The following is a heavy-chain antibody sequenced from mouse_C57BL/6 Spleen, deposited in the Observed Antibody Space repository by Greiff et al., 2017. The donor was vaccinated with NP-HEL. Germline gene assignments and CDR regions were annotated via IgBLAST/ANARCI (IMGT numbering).Heavy chain of an antibody. J-gene: IGHJ2*01. Sequence: QVQLQQSGPGLVQPSQSLSITCTVSGFSLTSYGVHWVRQSPGKGLEWLGVLWSGGSTDYNAAFISRLSISKDNSKSQVFFKMNSLQADDTAIYYCARGPLDYWGQGTTLTVSS. CDR2: LWSGGST. CDR1: GFSLTSYG. V-gene: IGHV2-2*01. CDR3: ARGPLDY.